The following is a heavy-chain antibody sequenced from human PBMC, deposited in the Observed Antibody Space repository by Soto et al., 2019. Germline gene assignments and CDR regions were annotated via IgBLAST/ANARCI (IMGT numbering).Heavy chain of an antibody. D-gene: IGHD5-18*01. CDR2: ISSSGSTI. J-gene: IGHJ4*02. CDR3: ARDRVDTAMVVFDY. V-gene: IGHV3-11*01. Sequence: QVQLVESGGGLVKPGGSLRLSCAASGFTFSDYYMSWIRQAPGKGLEWVSYISSSGSTIYYADSVKGRFTISRDNAKNPPYLQMKSLTAEYTAVYYCARDRVDTAMVVFDYLGQGTLVTVSS. CDR1: GFTFSDYY.